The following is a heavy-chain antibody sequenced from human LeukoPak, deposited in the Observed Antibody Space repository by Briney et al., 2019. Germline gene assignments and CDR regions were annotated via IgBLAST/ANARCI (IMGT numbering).Heavy chain of an antibody. J-gene: IGHJ4*02. CDR1: GFTFSTYA. CDR3: ARDHGSSGWYETVDY. CDR2: ISYDGPNK. V-gene: IGHV3-30-3*01. Sequence: GGSLRLSCAASGFTFSTYAMHWVRQAPGKGLEWVAVISYDGPNKYYADSVKGRFTISRHNSKNTLYLQMNSLRAEDTAVYYCARDHGSSGWYETVDYWGQGTLVTVSS. D-gene: IGHD6-19*01.